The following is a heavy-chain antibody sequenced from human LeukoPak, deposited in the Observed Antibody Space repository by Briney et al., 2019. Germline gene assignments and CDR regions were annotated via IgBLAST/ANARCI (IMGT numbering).Heavy chain of an antibody. CDR3: AKDIAPDGEYGSSSDY. J-gene: IGHJ4*02. CDR1: GFTFDDYA. V-gene: IGHV3-9*01. CDR2: ISWSSGSI. Sequence: GGSLRLSCAASGFTFDDYAMHSVRQAPGKGLEWVSGISWSSGSIGYADSVKRRFTISRDNAKNSLYLQMNSLRAEDTALYYCAKDIAPDGEYGSSSDYWGQGTLVTVSS. D-gene: IGHD6-6*01.